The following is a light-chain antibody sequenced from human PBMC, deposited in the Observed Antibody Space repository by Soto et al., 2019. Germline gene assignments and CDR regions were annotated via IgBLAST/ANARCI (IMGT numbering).Light chain of an antibody. CDR1: SSDVGSYNR. V-gene: IGLV2-18*02. CDR3: SSYTSSSTPWV. CDR2: EVS. Sequence: QSALTQPPSVSGSPGQSVTISCTGTSSDVGSYNRVSWYQQPPGTAPKLMIYEVSNRASGVPDRFSGSKSGNTASLTISGLQAEDEADYYCSSYTSSSTPWVFGGGTKVTVL. J-gene: IGLJ3*02.